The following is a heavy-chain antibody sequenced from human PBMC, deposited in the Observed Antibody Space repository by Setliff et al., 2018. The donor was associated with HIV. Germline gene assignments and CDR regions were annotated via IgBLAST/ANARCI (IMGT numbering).Heavy chain of an antibody. V-gene: IGHV1-3*01. D-gene: IGHD3-10*01. Sequence: ASVKVSCKASGYTFTSYAMHWVRQAPGQRLEWMGWINAGNGNTKYSQKFQGRVTITRDTSASTAYMELSSLRSEDTAVYYRARGSLWRTAFDIWGQGTMVTVSS. CDR1: GYTFTSYA. CDR3: ARGSLWRTAFDI. CDR2: INAGNGNT. J-gene: IGHJ3*02.